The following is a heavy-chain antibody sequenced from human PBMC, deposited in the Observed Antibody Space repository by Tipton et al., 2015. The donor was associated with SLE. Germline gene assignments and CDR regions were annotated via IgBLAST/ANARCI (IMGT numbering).Heavy chain of an antibody. Sequence: LRLSCAASGFTFSSYSMNWVRQHPGKGLEWIGYIYYSGSTYYNPSLKSRVTISVDTSKNQFSLKLSSVTAADTAVYYCATTIAARFDYWGQGTLVTVSS. CDR2: IYYSGST. J-gene: IGHJ4*02. CDR1: GFTFSSYS. CDR3: ATTIAARFDY. V-gene: IGHV4-31*02. D-gene: IGHD6-6*01.